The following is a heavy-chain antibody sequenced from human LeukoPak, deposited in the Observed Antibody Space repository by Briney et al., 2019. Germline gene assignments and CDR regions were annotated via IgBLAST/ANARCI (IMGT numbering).Heavy chain of an antibody. CDR3: AKRASPRITIFGVVYGMDV. CDR2: ISGSGGST. D-gene: IGHD3-3*01. CDR1: GFTSSSYA. Sequence: GGSLRLSCAASGFTSSSYAMSWVRQAPGKGLEWVSAISGSGGSTYYADSVKGRFTISRDNSKNTLYLQMNSLRAEDTAVYYCAKRASPRITIFGVVYGMDVWGQGTTVTVSS. J-gene: IGHJ6*02. V-gene: IGHV3-23*01.